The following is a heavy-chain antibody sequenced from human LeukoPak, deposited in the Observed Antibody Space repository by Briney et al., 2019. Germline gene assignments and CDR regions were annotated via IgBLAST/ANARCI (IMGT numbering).Heavy chain of an antibody. V-gene: IGHV4-34*01. CDR2: ISHSGST. Sequence: SETLSLTCAVYGGSFSGYYWSWIRQPPGKGLEWIGEISHSGSTNYNPSLKSRVTISVDTSKNQFSLKLSSVTAADTAVYYCARGRSSGYSGYDSVALFWGQGTLVTVSS. D-gene: IGHD5-12*01. J-gene: IGHJ4*02. CDR1: GGSFSGYY. CDR3: ARGRSSGYSGYDSVALF.